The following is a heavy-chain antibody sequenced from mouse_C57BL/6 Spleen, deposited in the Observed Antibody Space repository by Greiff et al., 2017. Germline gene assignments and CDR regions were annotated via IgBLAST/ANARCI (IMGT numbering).Heavy chain of an antibody. J-gene: IGHJ2*01. CDR1: GYTFTSYW. CDR3: ARKGGAFDY. Sequence: QVQLQQPGAELVKPGASVKLSCKASGYTFTSYWMQWVKQRPGQGLEWIGEIDPSDSYTNYNQKFKGKATLTVDTSSSTAYMQLSSLTSGDSAVYCCARKGGAFDYWGQGTTLTVSS. CDR2: IDPSDSYT. V-gene: IGHV1-50*01.